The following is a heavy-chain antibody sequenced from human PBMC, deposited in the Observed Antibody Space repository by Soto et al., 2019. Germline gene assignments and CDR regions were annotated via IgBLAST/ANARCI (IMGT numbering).Heavy chain of an antibody. CDR2: ITGSGDST. CDR3: AKGGHSSSFYYYGMGV. J-gene: IGHJ6*02. Sequence: EVQLLESGGGLVQPGGSLRLSCAASGFTFSSYAMSWVRQAPGKGLEWVSGITGSGDSTYYADSVKGRFTISRDNPKNTLYLQMNSLRVEDTAVYYCAKGGHSSSFYYYGMGVWGQGTTVTVSS. D-gene: IGHD6-6*01. CDR1: GFTFSSYA. V-gene: IGHV3-23*01.